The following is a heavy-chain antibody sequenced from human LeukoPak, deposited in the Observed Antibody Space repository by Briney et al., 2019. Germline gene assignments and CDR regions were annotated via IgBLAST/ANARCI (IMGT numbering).Heavy chain of an antibody. D-gene: IGHD2-21*02. J-gene: IGHJ4*02. CDR2: ISYDGSNK. V-gene: IGHV3-30-3*01. Sequence: GGSLRFSCAASGFTFSSSAMHWVRQAPGKGLEWVAVISYDGSNKYYADSVKGRFIISRDNSKNTLYLQMNSLRVEDTAVYYWAIVEGRYIVVVTAPFDYWGQGTLVTVS. CDR1: GFTFSSSA. CDR3: AIVEGRYIVVVTAPFDY.